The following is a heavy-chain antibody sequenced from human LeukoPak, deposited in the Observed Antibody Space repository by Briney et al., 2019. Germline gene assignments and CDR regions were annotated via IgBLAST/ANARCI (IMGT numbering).Heavy chain of an antibody. CDR3: ARGPGRLGYCSGGSCQGYWFDP. J-gene: IGHJ5*02. CDR1: GGSISSGSYY. CDR2: IYTSGST. D-gene: IGHD2-15*01. Sequence: PSQTLSLTCTVSGGSISSGSYYWSWIRQPAGKGLEWIGRIYTSGSTNNNPSLKSRVTISVDTSKNQFSLKLSSVTAADTAVYYCARGPGRLGYCSGGSCQGYWFDPWGQGTLVTVSS. V-gene: IGHV4-61*02.